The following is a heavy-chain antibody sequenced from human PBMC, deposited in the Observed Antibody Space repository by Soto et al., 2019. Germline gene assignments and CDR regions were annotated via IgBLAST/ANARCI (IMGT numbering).Heavy chain of an antibody. Sequence: PSETLSLTCIVSGCSISSYYWSWIRQPPGKGLEWIGYIYYTGSTNYNPSLKSRVTISVDTSKNQFSLKLTSVTAADAAVYYCARVSRDGYNPRPDYFDYWGQGILVTVSS. CDR2: IYYTGST. J-gene: IGHJ4*02. V-gene: IGHV4-59*01. CDR3: ARVSRDGYNPRPDYFDY. CDR1: GCSISSYY. D-gene: IGHD5-12*01.